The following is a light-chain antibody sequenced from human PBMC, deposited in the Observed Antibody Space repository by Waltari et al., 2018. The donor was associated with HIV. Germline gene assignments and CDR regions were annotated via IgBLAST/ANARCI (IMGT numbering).Light chain of an antibody. J-gene: IGKJ4*01. V-gene: IGKV3-15*01. Sequence: EIVMTQSAATLSVSPGESATLSCRASQSVSSNLAWYQQKPGQAPRLLIYGASTRATGIPARFSGSGSGTEFTLTISSLQSEDFAVYYCQQYADSELTFGGGTKVEIK. CDR1: QSVSSN. CDR3: QQYADSELT. CDR2: GAS.